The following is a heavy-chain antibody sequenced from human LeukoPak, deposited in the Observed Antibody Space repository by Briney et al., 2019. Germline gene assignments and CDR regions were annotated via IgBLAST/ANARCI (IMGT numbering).Heavy chain of an antibody. J-gene: IGHJ4*02. CDR2: IFPRDSDT. CDR3: VRLGDTDFWSGYYYDN. Sequence: GESLKISCKGSGYSFSGYWIGWVRQIHGKGLEWMGIIFPRDSDTKYSPSFQGQATMSVDKPINTAYLQWSSLRASDTAMYYCVRLGDTDFWSGYYYDNWGQGTLVTVSS. D-gene: IGHD3-3*01. V-gene: IGHV5-51*01. CDR1: GYSFSGYW.